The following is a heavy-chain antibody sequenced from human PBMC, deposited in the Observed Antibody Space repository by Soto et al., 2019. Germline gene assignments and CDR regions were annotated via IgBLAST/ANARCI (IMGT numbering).Heavy chain of an antibody. J-gene: IGHJ6*02. CDR1: GGSISSGDYY. CDR2: IYYSGNT. CDR3: ARADMIRTFYYGMDV. Sequence: QVQLQESGPGLVKPSQTLSLTCTVSGGSISSGDYYWSWIRQHPGKGLAWIGYIYYSGNTYYNPSLKSRVTISVDTSKNQFSLQLSSVTAADTAVYYCARADMIRTFYYGMDVWGQGTTVTVSS. V-gene: IGHV4-31*03. D-gene: IGHD3-16*01.